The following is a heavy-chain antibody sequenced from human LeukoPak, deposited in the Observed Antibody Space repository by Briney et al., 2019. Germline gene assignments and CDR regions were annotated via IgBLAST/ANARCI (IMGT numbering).Heavy chain of an antibody. CDR1: GFTFSSYG. D-gene: IGHD6-6*01. V-gene: IGHV3-33*06. Sequence: PGGSLRLSCAASGFTFSSYGMHWVRQAPGKGLEWVAVIWYDGSNKYYADSVKGRFTISRDNSKNTLYLQMNSPRAEDTAVYYCAKAYYSSSNWFDPWGQGTLVTVSS. CDR3: AKAYYSSSNWFDP. CDR2: IWYDGSNK. J-gene: IGHJ5*02.